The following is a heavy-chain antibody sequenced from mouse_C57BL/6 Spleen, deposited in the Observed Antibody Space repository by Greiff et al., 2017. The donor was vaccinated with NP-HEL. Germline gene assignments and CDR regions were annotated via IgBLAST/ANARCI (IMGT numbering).Heavy chain of an antibody. V-gene: IGHV1-69*01. CDR1: GYTFTSYW. D-gene: IGHD2-1*01. Sequence: VQLKQPGAELVMPGASVKLSCKASGYTFTSYWMHWVKQRPGQGLEWIGEIDPSDSYTNYNQKFKGKSTLTVDKSSSTAYMQLSSLTSEDSAVYYCARVGSTMAFDYWGQGTTLTVSS. CDR3: ARVGSTMAFDY. J-gene: IGHJ2*01. CDR2: IDPSDSYT.